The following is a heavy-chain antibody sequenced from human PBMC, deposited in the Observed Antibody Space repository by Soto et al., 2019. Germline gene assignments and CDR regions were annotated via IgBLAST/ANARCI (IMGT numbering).Heavy chain of an antibody. CDR1: GFTFSSYA. CDR3: AREGTTVTTRGYYGIAV. D-gene: IGHD4-17*01. J-gene: IGHJ6*02. Sequence: QVQLVESGGGVVQPGRSLRLSCAASGFTFSSYAMHWVRQAPGKGLEWVAVISYDGSNKYYADSVKGRFTISRDNSKNTLYLQMNSLRAEDTAVYYCAREGTTVTTRGYYGIAVWGQGTTVTVSS. CDR2: ISYDGSNK. V-gene: IGHV3-30-3*01.